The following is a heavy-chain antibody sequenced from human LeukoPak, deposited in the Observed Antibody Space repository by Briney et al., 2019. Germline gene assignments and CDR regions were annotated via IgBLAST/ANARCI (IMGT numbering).Heavy chain of an antibody. D-gene: IGHD6-13*01. CDR3: ARQATRIAAAGTSIDY. V-gene: IGHV3-64*01. CDR1: GFTFSSYA. J-gene: IGHJ4*02. CDR2: ISGNGGST. Sequence: GGSLRLSCAASGFTFSSYAMHWVRQAPGKGLEYVSAISGNGGSTYYANSVKGRFTISRDNSKNTLYLQMGSLRAEDMAVYYCARQATRIAAAGTSIDYWGQGTLVTVSS.